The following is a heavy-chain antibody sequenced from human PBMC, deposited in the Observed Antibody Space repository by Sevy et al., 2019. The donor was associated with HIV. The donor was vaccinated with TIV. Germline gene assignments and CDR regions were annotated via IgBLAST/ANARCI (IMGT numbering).Heavy chain of an antibody. J-gene: IGHJ5*02. V-gene: IGHV4-59*01. CDR1: GGSISSYY. CDR2: IYYSGST. CDR3: ARGSLMTGRFDP. D-gene: IGHD3-16*02. Sequence: SETLSLTCTVSGGSISSYYWSWIRQPPGKGLEWIGYIYYSGSTNYNPSLKSRVTRSVDTSKNQFSLKLSSVTAADTAVYYCARGSLMTGRFDPWGQGTLVTVSS.